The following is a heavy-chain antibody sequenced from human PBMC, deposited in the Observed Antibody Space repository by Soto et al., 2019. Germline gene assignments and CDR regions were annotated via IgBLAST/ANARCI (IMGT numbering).Heavy chain of an antibody. D-gene: IGHD3-22*01. CDR3: ARDPTYYYDRGALDS. V-gene: IGHV1-69*13. CDR1: GGTFSSYA. J-gene: IGHJ3*02. Sequence: SVKVSCKVSGGTFSSYAISWVRQAPGQGLEWMGGIIPIFGTANYAQKFQGRVTITADESTSTAYMELSSLRSEDTAVYYCARDPTYYYDRGALDSWRKETMVTISS. CDR2: IIPIFGTA.